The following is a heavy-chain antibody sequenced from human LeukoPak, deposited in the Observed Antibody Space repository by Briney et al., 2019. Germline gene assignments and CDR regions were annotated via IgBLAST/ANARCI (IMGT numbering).Heavy chain of an antibody. J-gene: IGHJ4*02. Sequence: GRSLRLSCGASGFTFDDYAMHWVRQAPGKGLEWVSGISWNSGSIGYADSVKGRFTISRDNAKNSLYLQMNSLRAEDTALYYCAKDAGSSGWPIDYWGQGTLVTVSS. CDR1: GFTFDDYA. CDR3: AKDAGSSGWPIDY. D-gene: IGHD6-19*01. V-gene: IGHV3-9*01. CDR2: ISWNSGSI.